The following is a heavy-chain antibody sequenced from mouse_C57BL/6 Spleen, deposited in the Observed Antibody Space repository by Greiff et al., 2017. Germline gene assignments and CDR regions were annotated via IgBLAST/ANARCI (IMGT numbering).Heavy chain of an antibody. CDR1: GFTFTDYY. CDR2: IRNKANGYTT. Sequence: EVMLMESGGGLVQPGGSLSLSCAASGFTFTDYYMSWVRQPPGKALEWLGFIRNKANGYTTEYSASVKGRFTISRDNSQSILYLQMNALRAEDSATYYCARYIAGTGYFDVWDTATTVTVAS. V-gene: IGHV7-3*01. CDR3: ARYIAGTGYFDV. D-gene: IGHD4-1*01. J-gene: IGHJ1*03.